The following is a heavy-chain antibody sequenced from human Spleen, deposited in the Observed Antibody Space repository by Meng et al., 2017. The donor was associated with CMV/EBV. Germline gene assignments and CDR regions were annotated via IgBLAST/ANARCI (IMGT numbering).Heavy chain of an antibody. J-gene: IGHJ5*02. Sequence: ASVKVSCKASGYTFTGYYLHWVRQAPGQGLEWMGWINANSGGTKYAQKFQGRVTMTRDTSSSTAYMELRRLISDDTAVYFCARDQYDLTNWFDPWGQGTLVTVSS. CDR1: GYTFTGYY. CDR3: ARDQYDLTNWFDP. V-gene: IGHV1-2*02. CDR2: INANSGGT. D-gene: IGHD2-8*01.